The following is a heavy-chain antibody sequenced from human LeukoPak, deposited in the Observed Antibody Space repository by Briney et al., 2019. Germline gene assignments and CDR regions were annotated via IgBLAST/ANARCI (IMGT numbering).Heavy chain of an antibody. CDR2: IYYSGST. D-gene: IGHD4-17*01. J-gene: IGHJ4*02. V-gene: IGHV4-39*01. Sequence: PSETLSLTCTVSGGSISSSSYYWGWIRQPPGKGLEWIGSIYYSGSTYYNPSLKSRVTISVDTSKNQFSLKLSSVTAADTAVYYCARLDYGDYPGYWGQGTLVTVSS. CDR3: ARLDYGDYPGY. CDR1: GGSISSSSYY.